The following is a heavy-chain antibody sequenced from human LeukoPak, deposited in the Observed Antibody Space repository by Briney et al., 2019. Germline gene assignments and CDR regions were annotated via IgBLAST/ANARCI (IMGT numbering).Heavy chain of an antibody. D-gene: IGHD3-16*02. V-gene: IGHV3-21*01. CDR2: ISSSSSYI. Sequence: GGSLRLSCAASGFTFSSYSMNWVRQTPGKGLEWVSSISSSSSYIYYADSVKGRFTISRDNAKNSLYLQMNSLRVEDTAVYYCARNPDYIWGSYRQSPYYFDYWGQGTLVTVSS. CDR3: ARNPDYIWGSYRQSPYYFDY. J-gene: IGHJ4*02. CDR1: GFTFSSYS.